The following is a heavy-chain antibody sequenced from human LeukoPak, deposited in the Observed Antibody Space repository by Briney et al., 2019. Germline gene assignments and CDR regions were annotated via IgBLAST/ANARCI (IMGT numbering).Heavy chain of an antibody. CDR3: AKYTHSSGFDY. J-gene: IGHJ4*02. V-gene: IGHV3-53*01. CDR1: GFTVSSNY. CDR2: IYSGGST. Sequence: GGSLRLSCAASGFTVSSNYMSWVRQAPGKGLEWVSVIYSGGSTYCADSVKGRFTFSRDNSKNTLYLQMNSLRAEDTAVYYCAKYTHSSGFDYWGQGTLVTVSS. D-gene: IGHD3-22*01.